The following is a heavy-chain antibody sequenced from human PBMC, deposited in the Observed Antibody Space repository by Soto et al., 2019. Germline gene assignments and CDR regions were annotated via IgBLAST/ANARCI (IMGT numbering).Heavy chain of an antibody. CDR3: ATGQLGELPFDY. J-gene: IGHJ4*02. CDR2: ISAYNGNT. V-gene: IGHV1-18*01. CDR1: GYSFTRYY. D-gene: IGHD1-26*01. Sequence: ASVKVSCKASGYSFTRYYINWVRQAPGQGLEWMGWISAYNGNTHYEEKFQGRVTLTTDTSTSTAYMELRSLRSEDTAVYYCATGQLGELPFDYWGQGTLVTVSS.